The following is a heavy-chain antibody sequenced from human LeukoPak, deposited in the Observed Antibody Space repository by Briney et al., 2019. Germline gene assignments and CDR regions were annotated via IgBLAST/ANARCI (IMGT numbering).Heavy chain of an antibody. J-gene: IGHJ4*02. D-gene: IGHD1-14*01. V-gene: IGHV3-53*01. CDR3: ARGVEPLAANTLAY. CDR1: GFTVITND. CDR2: LYSDGNT. Sequence: GGSLRLSCAASGFTVITNDMTWVRQAPGKGLEWVSVLYSDGNTKYADSVQGRFTISRDNSKNTLYLEMNSLSPDDTAVYYCARGVEPLAANTLAYWGQGTLSPSPQ.